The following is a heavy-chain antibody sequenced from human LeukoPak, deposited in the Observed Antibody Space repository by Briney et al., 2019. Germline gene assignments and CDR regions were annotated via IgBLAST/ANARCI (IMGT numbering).Heavy chain of an antibody. CDR1: GDSVNKFY. V-gene: IGHV4-59*02. CDR2: VYYSGST. J-gene: IGHJ3*02. CDR3: VREKGHYGPGISYTTDAFDI. Sequence: PSETLSLTCNVSGDSVNKFYWTWIRQTPGKGLEWIGYVYYSGSTNYNPSLKSRVTISIDTSRNQFSLNLRSVTAADPAVYYCVREKGHYGPGISYTTDAFDIWGQGTVVTVSS. D-gene: IGHD3-10*01.